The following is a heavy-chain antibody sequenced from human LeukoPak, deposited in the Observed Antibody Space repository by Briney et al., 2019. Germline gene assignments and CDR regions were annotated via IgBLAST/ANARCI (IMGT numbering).Heavy chain of an antibody. CDR1: SGSIISDTYY. V-gene: IGHV4-39*01. D-gene: IGHD3-3*01. Sequence: SETLSLTCTVSSGSIISDTYYWGWIRPPPGKGLVWIGSIYYTGSSYCNMSLKSRVTMSVDTSKNQFSLKVTSVTAADTAVYYCARSIGVIYTVGGFDPWGQGTLVTVSS. CDR3: ARSIGVIYTVGGFDP. CDR2: IYYTGSS. J-gene: IGHJ5*02.